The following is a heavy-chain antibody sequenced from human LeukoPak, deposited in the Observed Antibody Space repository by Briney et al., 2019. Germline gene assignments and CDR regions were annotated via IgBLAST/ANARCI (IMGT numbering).Heavy chain of an antibody. J-gene: IGHJ3*02. V-gene: IGHV3-23*01. D-gene: IGHD2-15*01. CDR3: AKSLVAATAVEAFDI. Sequence: GGSLRLSCAASGFTFSSYAMSWVRQAPGKGLEWGSAISGSGGSTYYADSVKGRFTSSRDNSKNTLYLQMNSLRAEDTAVYYCAKSLVAATAVEAFDIWGQGTMVTVSS. CDR2: ISGSGGST. CDR1: GFTFSSYA.